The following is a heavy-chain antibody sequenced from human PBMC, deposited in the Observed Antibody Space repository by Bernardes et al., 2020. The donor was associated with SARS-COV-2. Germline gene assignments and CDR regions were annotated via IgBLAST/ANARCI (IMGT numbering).Heavy chain of an antibody. D-gene: IGHD3-10*01. Sequence: GWSLRLSCTASGFTFDNYTIHWVRQAPGKGLEWVSLINCNDNRTYSIASVKGRFTIFRDNSKNSLYLHMSSLRSEDTGRYFCAREPGRGYGMDVWGQGATVTVSS. CDR2: INCNDNRT. J-gene: IGHJ6*02. V-gene: IGHV3-43*01. CDR3: AREPGRGYGMDV. CDR1: GFTFDNYT.